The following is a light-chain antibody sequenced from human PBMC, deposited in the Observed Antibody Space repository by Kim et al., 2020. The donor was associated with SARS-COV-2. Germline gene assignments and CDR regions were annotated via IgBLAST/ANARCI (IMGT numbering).Light chain of an antibody. CDR1: QGISNP. J-gene: IGKJ1*01. Sequence: ASVGDRVTINCRASQGISNPLAWYRQKPGKGPMLLIYGASTLRSGVPSRFRGSGSGTDFTLTISSLQPEDAATYYCQKYNSAPWTFGQGTKVEIK. CDR3: QKYNSAPWT. CDR2: GAS. V-gene: IGKV1-27*01.